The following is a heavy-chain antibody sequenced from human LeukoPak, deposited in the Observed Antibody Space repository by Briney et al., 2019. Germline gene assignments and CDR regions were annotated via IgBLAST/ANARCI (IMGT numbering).Heavy chain of an antibody. Sequence: PGGSLRLSCAASGFTFSSNTMNWVRQAPGKGLEWVSAISGSGGSTYYADSVRGRFTISRDNSKNTLYLQMNSLRAEDTAVYYCAKVSRFGELLSWFDPWGQGTLVTVSS. CDR3: AKVSRFGELLSWFDP. D-gene: IGHD3-10*01. CDR1: GFTFSSNT. J-gene: IGHJ5*02. V-gene: IGHV3-23*01. CDR2: ISGSGGST.